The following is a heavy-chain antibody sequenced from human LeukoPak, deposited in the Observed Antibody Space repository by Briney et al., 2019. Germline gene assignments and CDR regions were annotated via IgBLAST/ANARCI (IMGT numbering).Heavy chain of an antibody. Sequence: PSETLSLTCTVSGGSISTYYWSWIRQPPGKGLEWIGYIYYSGSTNYNPSLKSRVTISVDTSKNQFSLKLSSVTAADTAVYYCATYSGSYYDDAFDIWGQGTMVTVSS. CDR2: IYYSGST. J-gene: IGHJ3*02. CDR3: ATYSGSYYDDAFDI. D-gene: IGHD1-26*01. CDR1: GGSISTYY. V-gene: IGHV4-59*01.